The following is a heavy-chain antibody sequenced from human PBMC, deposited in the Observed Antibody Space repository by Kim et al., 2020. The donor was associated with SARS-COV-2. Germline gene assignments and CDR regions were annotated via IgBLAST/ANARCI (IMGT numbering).Heavy chain of an antibody. V-gene: IGHV3-73*01. CDR1: GFTFSVSA. D-gene: IGHD3-10*01. CDR3: TRLPVTMVRGGDAFDI. Sequence: GESLKISCAASGFTFSVSAMHWVRQASGKGLEWVGRIRSKANSYATAYAASVKGRFTISRDDSKNTAYLQMNSLKTEDTAVYYCTRLPVTMVRGGDAFDIWGQGTMVTVSS. J-gene: IGHJ3*02. CDR2: IRSKANSYAT.